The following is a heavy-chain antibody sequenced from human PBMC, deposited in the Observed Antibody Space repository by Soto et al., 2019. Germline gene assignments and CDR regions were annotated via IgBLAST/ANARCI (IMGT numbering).Heavy chain of an antibody. CDR1: GGSISRGGYS. Sequence: SETLSLTRAVSGGSISRGGYSWSWIRQPPGKGLEWIGYIYHSGSTYYNPSLKSRVTISVDRSKNQFSLKLSSVTAADTAVYYCARVPGRWGQGTLVTVSS. D-gene: IGHD2-2*01. J-gene: IGHJ4*02. CDR3: ARVPGR. V-gene: IGHV4-30-2*01. CDR2: IYHSGST.